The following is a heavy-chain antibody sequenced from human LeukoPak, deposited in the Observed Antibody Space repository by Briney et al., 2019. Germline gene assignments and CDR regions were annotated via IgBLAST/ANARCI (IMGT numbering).Heavy chain of an antibody. D-gene: IGHD5-18*01. CDR3: ARGRREQLWLNLDY. CDR2: IWDDGSNK. CDR1: GFTFSSYG. V-gene: IGHV3-33*01. J-gene: IGHJ4*02. Sequence: GGSLRLSCAASGFTFSSYGMLWVRQAPGKGLEWVAVIWDDGSNKYYADSVKGRFTISRDNSKNTLYLQMNSLRAEDTAVYFCARGRREQLWLNLDYWGQGTLVTVSS.